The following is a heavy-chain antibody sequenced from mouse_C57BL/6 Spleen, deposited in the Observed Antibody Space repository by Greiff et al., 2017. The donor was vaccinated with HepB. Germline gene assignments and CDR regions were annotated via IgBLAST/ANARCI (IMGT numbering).Heavy chain of an antibody. CDR3: ARDGLTGTGMDY. CDR1: GFTFSSYA. Sequence: EVQLVESGGGLVKPGGSLKLSCAASGFTFSSYAMSWVRQTPEKRLEWVATISDGGSYTYYPDNVKGRFTISRDNAKNNLYLQMSHLKSEDTAMYYCARDGLTGTGMDYWGQGTSVTVSS. CDR2: ISDGGSYT. D-gene: IGHD4-1*01. V-gene: IGHV5-4*01. J-gene: IGHJ4*01.